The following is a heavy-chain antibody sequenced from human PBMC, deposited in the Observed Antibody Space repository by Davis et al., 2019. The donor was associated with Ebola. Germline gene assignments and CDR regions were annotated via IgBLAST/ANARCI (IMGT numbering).Heavy chain of an antibody. J-gene: IGHJ6*02. V-gene: IGHV1-8*02. CDR2: MNPNSGNT. Sequence: ASVKVSCKASGYTFTGYYMHWVRQAPGQGLEWMGWMNPNSGNTGYAQKFQGRVTMTRNTSISTAYMELSSLRSEDTAVYYCARGLAGVYYYGMDVWGQGTTVTVSS. CDR3: ARGLAGVYYYGMDV. CDR1: GYTFTGYY.